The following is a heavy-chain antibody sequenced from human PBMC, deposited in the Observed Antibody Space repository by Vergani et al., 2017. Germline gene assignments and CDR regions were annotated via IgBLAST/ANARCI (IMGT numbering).Heavy chain of an antibody. CDR2: IIPIFGTA. CDR3: AREGIAAAGTDWVDP. V-gene: IGHV1-69*12. Sequence: QVQLVQSGAEVKKPGSSVKVSCKASGGTFSSYAISWVRQAPGQRREWMGGIIPIFGTANYAQKFQGRVTITADESTSTAYMGLSSLRSEDTAVYYCAREGIAAAGTDWVDPWGQGTLVTVSS. CDR1: GGTFSSYA. D-gene: IGHD6-13*01. J-gene: IGHJ5*02.